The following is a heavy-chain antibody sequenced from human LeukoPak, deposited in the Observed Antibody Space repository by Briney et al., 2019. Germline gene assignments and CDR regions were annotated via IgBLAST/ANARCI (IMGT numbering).Heavy chain of an antibody. V-gene: IGHV3-30*02. CDR1: GFTFSSYG. J-gene: IGHJ4*02. CDR2: IRYDGSNK. CDR3: AKGYCSGTSCYSGLD. D-gene: IGHD2-2*01. Sequence: GGSLRLSCVASGFTFSSYGMHWVRQAPGKGLEWVAFIRYDGSNKYYADSMKGRFTISRDNSENTLSLQMNSLRPEDTALYFCAKGYCSGTSCYSGLDWGQGTLVTVSS.